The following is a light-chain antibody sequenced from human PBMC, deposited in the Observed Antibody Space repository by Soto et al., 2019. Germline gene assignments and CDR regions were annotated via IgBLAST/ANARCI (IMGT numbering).Light chain of an antibody. CDR2: AAS. Sequence: ILLTQSPSSLSASVGDRVTITCRASQGSDTSLAWYQQKPGKAPKLLIYAASNFQSGVPSRFSGSGSGTHFTLTISSLQPEDFATYYCQQLHGYPITFGQGTRLEI. CDR3: QQLHGYPIT. CDR1: QGSDTS. J-gene: IGKJ5*01. V-gene: IGKV1-9*01.